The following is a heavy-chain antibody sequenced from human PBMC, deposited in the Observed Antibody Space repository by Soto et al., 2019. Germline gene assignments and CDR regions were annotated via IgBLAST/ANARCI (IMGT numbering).Heavy chain of an antibody. Sequence: GGSLRLSCAASGFTFSSYAMHWVRQAPGKGLEWVAVISYDGSNKYYADSVKGRFTISRDNSKNTLYLQMNSLRAEDTAVYYCARDLAPGGSGSYYTFDYWTQGTLVTVSS. CDR3: ARDLAPGGSGSYYTFDY. J-gene: IGHJ4*02. CDR2: ISYDGSNK. D-gene: IGHD3-10*01. CDR1: GFTFSSYA. V-gene: IGHV3-30-3*01.